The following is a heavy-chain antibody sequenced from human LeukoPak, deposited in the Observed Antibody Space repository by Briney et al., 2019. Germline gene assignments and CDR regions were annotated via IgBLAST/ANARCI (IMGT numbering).Heavy chain of an antibody. J-gene: IGHJ4*02. CDR2: INPNSGGT. D-gene: IGHD3-3*01. Sequence: ASVKVSCKASGYTFTGYYMHWVRQAPGQGLEWMGWINPNSGGTNYAQKFQGRVTMTRDTSISTAYMELSRLRSDDTAVYYCAREWSGGYYDLDYWGQGTLVTVSS. V-gene: IGHV1-2*02. CDR1: GYTFTGYY. CDR3: AREWSGGYYDLDY.